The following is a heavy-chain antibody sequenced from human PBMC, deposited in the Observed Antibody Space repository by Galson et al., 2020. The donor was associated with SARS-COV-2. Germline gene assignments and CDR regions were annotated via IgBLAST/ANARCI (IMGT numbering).Heavy chain of an antibody. D-gene: IGHD6-19*01. Sequence: TSETLSLTCAVYGGSFSGYYWSWIRQPPGKGLEWIGEINHSGSTNYNPSLKSRVTISVDTSKNQFSLKLGSVTAADTAVYYCATGRRAVADVWGQGTTVTVSS. CDR1: GGSFSGYY. V-gene: IGHV4-34*01. J-gene: IGHJ6*02. CDR3: ATGRRAVADV. CDR2: INHSGST.